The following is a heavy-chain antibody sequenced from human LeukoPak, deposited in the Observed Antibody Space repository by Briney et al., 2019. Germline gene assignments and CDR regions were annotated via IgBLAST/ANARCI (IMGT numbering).Heavy chain of an antibody. D-gene: IGHD3-22*01. J-gene: IGHJ5*02. V-gene: IGHV4-4*09. Sequence: SETLSLTCTVSGGSISSYYWSWIRQPPGKGLEWIGYIYTSGSTNYNPSLKSRVTISVDTSKNQFSLKLSSVTAADTAVYYCARQVSSSGCYNWFDPWGQGTLVTVSS. CDR1: GGSISSYY. CDR2: IYTSGST. CDR3: ARQVSSSGCYNWFDP.